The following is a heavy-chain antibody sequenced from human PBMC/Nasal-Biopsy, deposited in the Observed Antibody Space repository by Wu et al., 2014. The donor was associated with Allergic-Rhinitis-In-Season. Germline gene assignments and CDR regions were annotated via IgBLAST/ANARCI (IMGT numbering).Heavy chain of an antibody. CDR2: INEDGITT. V-gene: IGHV3-74*01. D-gene: IGHD3-22*01. CDR3: ARDYYSRFDY. Sequence: LRLSCAASGFDFSSFWMHWVRQAPGKGLEWVSRINEDGITTTYADSVQGRFTISRDNAKNMVYLQMNSLRGEDMAVYYCARDYYSRFDYWGRGTLVTVSP. CDR1: GFDFSSFW. J-gene: IGHJ4*02.